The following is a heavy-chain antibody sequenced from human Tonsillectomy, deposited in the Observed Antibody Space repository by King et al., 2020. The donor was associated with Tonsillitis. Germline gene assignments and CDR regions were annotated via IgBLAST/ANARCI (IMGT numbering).Heavy chain of an antibody. V-gene: IGHV3-9*01. CDR1: GFTFDDYA. D-gene: IGHD1-26*01. CDR2: LAWNGGSL. Sequence: VQLVESGGDLVQPGRSLRLSCAASGFTFDDYAMHWVRQAPGKGLEWVSGLAWNGGSLAYAASVKGRFTISRDNAKNALYLQMNSLRPEDTALYYCVKECISGWGGELLGHAAFALWGPGTMVTVS. J-gene: IGHJ3*01. CDR3: VKECISGWGGELLGHAAFAL.